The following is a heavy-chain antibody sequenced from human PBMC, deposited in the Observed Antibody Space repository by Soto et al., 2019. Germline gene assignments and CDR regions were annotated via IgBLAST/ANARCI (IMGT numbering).Heavy chain of an antibody. J-gene: IGHJ6*02. D-gene: IGHD3-9*01. V-gene: IGHV1-18*01. CDR2: ISAYNGNT. Sequence: QVQLVQSGAEVKKPGASVKVSCKASGYTFTSYGISWVRQAPGQGLEWMGWISAYNGNTNYAQKIQGRVTMTTDTSTSTAYMELMSLRSDDTAVYYCARAGDILTGYLLYNYYYGMDVWGQGTTVTVSS. CDR3: ARAGDILTGYLLYNYYYGMDV. CDR1: GYTFTSYG.